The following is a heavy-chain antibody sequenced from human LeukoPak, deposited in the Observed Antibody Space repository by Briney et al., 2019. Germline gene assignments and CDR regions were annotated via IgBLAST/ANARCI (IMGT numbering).Heavy chain of an antibody. Sequence: ASVKVSCKASGYTFTGYYMHWVRQAPGQGLEWMGWINPNSGGTNYAQKFQGRVTMTRDTSISTAYMELSRLRSDDTAVYYCARDTGSSWYPDYWGQGTMVTVSS. CDR2: INPNSGGT. J-gene: IGHJ4*02. V-gene: IGHV1-2*02. D-gene: IGHD6-13*01. CDR1: GYTFTGYY. CDR3: ARDTGSSWYPDY.